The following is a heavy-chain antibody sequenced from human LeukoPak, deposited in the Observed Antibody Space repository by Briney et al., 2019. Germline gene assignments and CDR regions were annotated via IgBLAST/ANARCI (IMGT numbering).Heavy chain of an antibody. D-gene: IGHD3-22*01. V-gene: IGHV4-38-2*02. Sequence: IPSETLSLTCSVSGYSISSGYYWGWIRQPPGKGLEWIGEINHSGSTNYNPSLKSRVTISVDTSKNQFSLKLSSVTAADTAVYYCARDRTTYYYDSSGYSLHDAFDIWGQGTMVTVSS. J-gene: IGHJ3*02. CDR3: ARDRTTYYYDSSGYSLHDAFDI. CDR1: GYSISSGYY. CDR2: INHSGST.